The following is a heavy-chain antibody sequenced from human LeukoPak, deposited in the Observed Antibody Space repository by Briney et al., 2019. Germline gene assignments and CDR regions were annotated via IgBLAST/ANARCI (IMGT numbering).Heavy chain of an antibody. Sequence: PGRSLRLSCAASGFTFSSYGMHWVRQAPGKGLEWVAVISYDGSNKYYADSVKGRFTISRDNSKNTLYLQMNSLRAEDTAVYYCARDLTPHYYDSSGYYHWGQGTLVTVSS. D-gene: IGHD3-22*01. CDR2: ISYDGSNK. CDR1: GFTFSSYG. J-gene: IGHJ5*02. CDR3: ARDLTPHYYDSSGYYH. V-gene: IGHV3-30*03.